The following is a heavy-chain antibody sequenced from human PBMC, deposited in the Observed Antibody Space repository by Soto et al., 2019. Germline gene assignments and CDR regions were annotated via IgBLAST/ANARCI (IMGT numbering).Heavy chain of an antibody. CDR2: IYHSGST. J-gene: IGHJ4*02. CDR1: GGSISSSYW. D-gene: IGHD3-3*01. Sequence: QVQLQESGPGLVTPSGTLSLTCAVSGGSISSSYWWNWVRQPPGKGLEWIGKIYHSGSTNYNPSLKNRVTISVDKSNNQSSLRLISVTAADTAVYFCVTSLNYDFWRDGGRHYYFDYWGQGTLVTVSS. V-gene: IGHV4-4*02. CDR3: VTSLNYDFWRDGGRHYYFDY.